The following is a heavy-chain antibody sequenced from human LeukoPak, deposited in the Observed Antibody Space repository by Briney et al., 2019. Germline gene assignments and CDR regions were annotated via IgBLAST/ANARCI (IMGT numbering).Heavy chain of an antibody. CDR3: ATVSEY. J-gene: IGHJ4*02. V-gene: IGHV3-74*01. CDR2: INNDGTAT. CDR1: GFTFKYFW. Sequence: GGSLRLSCAASGFTFKYFWMLWVRQVPGKGLVWVSGINNDGTATYYADSVKGRFTISRDNAKNTVYLQMNGLRAEDTTVYYCATVSEYWGQGTLVTVSS.